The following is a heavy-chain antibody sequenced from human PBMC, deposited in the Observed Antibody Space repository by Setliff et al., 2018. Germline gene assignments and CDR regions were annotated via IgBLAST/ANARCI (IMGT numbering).Heavy chain of an antibody. V-gene: IGHV3-23*01. CDR2: VGASGVAT. CDR1: GFTFSSYA. D-gene: IGHD4-4*01. Sequence: HPGGSLRLSCAASGFTFSSYAMTWVRQAPGKGLEWVSGVGASGVATSYADSVKGRFTISRDDSKNMLYLQLNSLRAEDTAVYYCARRRTVTGTTSFFDSWGQGTLVTVSS. J-gene: IGHJ4*02. CDR3: ARRRTVTGTTSFFDS.